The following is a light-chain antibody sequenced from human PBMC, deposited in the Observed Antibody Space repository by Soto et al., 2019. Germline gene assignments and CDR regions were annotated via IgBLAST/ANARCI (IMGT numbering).Light chain of an antibody. CDR3: QQYDSAPLT. J-gene: IGKJ4*01. Sequence: DIVMTQSPDSLAVSLGERATINCKSSQIVLYSSNNKNYLAWYQQKPGQPPKLLIYWASTRESGVPDRFSGSGSGTDFTLTISSLQAEDVAVYYCQQYDSAPLTFGGGTTGDIK. V-gene: IGKV4-1*01. CDR2: WAS. CDR1: QIVLYSSNNKNY.